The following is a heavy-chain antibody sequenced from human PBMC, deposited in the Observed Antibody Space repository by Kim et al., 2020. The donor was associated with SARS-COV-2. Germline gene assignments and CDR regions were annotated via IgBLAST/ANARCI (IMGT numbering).Heavy chain of an antibody. Sequence: GNTKYSQKFQGRVAITRDTSASTADMGLSSLRSEDTAVYYWARATGYGMDVWGQGTTVTVSS. CDR3: ARATGYGMDV. V-gene: IGHV1-3*01. CDR2: GNT. J-gene: IGHJ6*02. D-gene: IGHD4-17*01.